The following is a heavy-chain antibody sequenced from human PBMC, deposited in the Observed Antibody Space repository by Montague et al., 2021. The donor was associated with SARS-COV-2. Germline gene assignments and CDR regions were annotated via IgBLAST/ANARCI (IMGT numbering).Heavy chain of an antibody. CDR2: ISISGST. Sequence: TLSLTCTVSGGSISSGSYYWSWIRQPAGKGLEWIGRISISGSTNNNPSLKGRVTISVDTSKNQFSLKLSSVTAADTAVYYCARDIAVAGLFDYWGQGTLVTVSS. V-gene: IGHV4-61*02. CDR1: GGSISSGSYY. CDR3: ARDIAVAGLFDY. D-gene: IGHD6-19*01. J-gene: IGHJ4*02.